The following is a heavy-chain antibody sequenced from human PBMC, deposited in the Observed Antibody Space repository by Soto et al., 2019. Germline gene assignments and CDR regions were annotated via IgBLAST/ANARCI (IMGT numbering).Heavy chain of an antibody. CDR3: ARERGKAAAVHFDY. V-gene: IGHV3-74*01. CDR1: GFTFSSYW. J-gene: IGHJ4*02. D-gene: IGHD6-13*01. CDR2: INSDGSST. Sequence: EVQLVESGGGLVQPGGSLRLSCAASGFTFSSYWMHWVRQAPGKGLVWVSRINSDGSSTSYADSVKGRFTISRDNAKNTLYLQLNSLRAEDTAVYYCARERGKAAAVHFDYWGQGTLVTVSS.